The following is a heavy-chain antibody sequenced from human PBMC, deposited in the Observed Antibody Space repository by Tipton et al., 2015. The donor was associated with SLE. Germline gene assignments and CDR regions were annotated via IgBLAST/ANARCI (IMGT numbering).Heavy chain of an antibody. J-gene: IGHJ3*02. CDR3: ARGGYYDYVWVSYPSAFDI. CDR2: TYYRSKWYN. D-gene: IGHD3-16*01. V-gene: IGHV6-1*01. CDR1: GDSVSSNSAA. Sequence: GLVKPSQTLSLTCAISGDSVSSNSAAWNWIRQSPSGVLEWLGRTYYRSKWYNDYAVSVKSRITINPDTSKNQCSLQLNSVTPEDTAVYYCARGGYYDYVWVSYPSAFDILGPGTMVTVSS.